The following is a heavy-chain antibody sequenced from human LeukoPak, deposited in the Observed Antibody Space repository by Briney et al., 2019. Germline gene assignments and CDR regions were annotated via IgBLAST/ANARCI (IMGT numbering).Heavy chain of an antibody. J-gene: IGHJ3*02. CDR1: GGSMNSYY. D-gene: IGHD5-18*01. CDR2: IFYTGGGI. V-gene: IGHV4-59*08. Sequence: SETLSLTCSVSGGSMNSYYWSWSRQAPGKGLEWIGYIFYTGGGINYNRSLKSRLTISVDTSKNQFSLMLTSVTAADTAVYYCARQPANTAAFDIWAPGTMVTVS. CDR3: ARQPANTAAFDI.